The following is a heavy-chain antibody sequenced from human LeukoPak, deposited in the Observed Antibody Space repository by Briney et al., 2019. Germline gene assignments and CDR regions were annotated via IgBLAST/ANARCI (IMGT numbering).Heavy chain of an antibody. J-gene: IGHJ6*03. V-gene: IGHV4-59*12. Sequence: SETLSLTCTVSGGSISSYYWSWIRQPPGKGLEWIGYIYYSGSTNYNPSLKSRVTISVDTSKNQFSLKLSSVTAADTAVYYCARAPIVVVPPDYYYYYMDVWGKGTTVTVSS. CDR3: ARAPIVVVPPDYYYYYMDV. CDR2: IYYSGST. D-gene: IGHD2-2*01. CDR1: GGSISSYY.